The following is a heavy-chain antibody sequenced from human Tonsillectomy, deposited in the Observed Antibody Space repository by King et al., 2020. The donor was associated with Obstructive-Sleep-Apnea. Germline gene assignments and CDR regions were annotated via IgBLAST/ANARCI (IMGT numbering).Heavy chain of an antibody. V-gene: IGHV1-3*01. CDR2: INAGNGNT. J-gene: IGHJ5*02. D-gene: IGHD2-2*01. CDR1: GYTFTSYA. Sequence: VQLVQSGAEVKKPGASVRVSCKASGYTFTSYAMHWVRQAPGQRLEWMGWINAGNGNTKYSQKFQGRVTITRDTSASTAYMELSSLRSEDTAVYYCARGELVVVPAAKIRFDPWGQGTLVTVSS. CDR3: ARGELVVVPAAKIRFDP.